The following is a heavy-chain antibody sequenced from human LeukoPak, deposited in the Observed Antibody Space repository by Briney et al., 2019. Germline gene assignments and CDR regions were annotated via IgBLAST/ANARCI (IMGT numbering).Heavy chain of an antibody. CDR3: ARDTARLGGWTDY. D-gene: IGHD2-15*01. CDR1: GYIFAGYY. V-gene: IGHV1-2*02. J-gene: IGHJ4*02. CDR2: INPNTGGA. Sequence: GASVKVSCKASGYIFAGYYMHWVRQAPGQGLEWMGWINPNTGGASCAQKFQGRVTMTRDTSISTAYMDLSRLTSDDTAVYFCARDTARLGGWTDYWGQGTLGAVSS.